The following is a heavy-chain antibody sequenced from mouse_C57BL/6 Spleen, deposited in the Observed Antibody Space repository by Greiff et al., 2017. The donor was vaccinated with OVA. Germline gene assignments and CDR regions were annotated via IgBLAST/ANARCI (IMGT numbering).Heavy chain of an antibody. CDR1: GYAFSSYW. D-gene: IGHD3-2*02. J-gene: IGHJ4*01. Sequence: VKLQESGAELVKPGASVKISCKASGYAFSSYWMNWVKQRPGKGLEWIGQIYPGDGDTNYNGKFKGKATLTADKSSSTAYMQLSSLTSEDSAVYFCATGSSGYVNYYAMDYWGQGTSVTVSS. V-gene: IGHV1-80*01. CDR3: ATGSSGYVNYYAMDY. CDR2: IYPGDGDT.